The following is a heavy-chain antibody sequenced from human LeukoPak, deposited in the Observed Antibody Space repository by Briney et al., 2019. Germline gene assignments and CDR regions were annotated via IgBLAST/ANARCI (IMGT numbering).Heavy chain of an antibody. CDR1: GFTFSNYA. V-gene: IGHV3-64D*06. CDR3: VKDQGYYDFWSGYEYFHH. CDR2: ISSNGGST. Sequence: AGVSLRLSCSASGFTFSNYAMHWVRQAPGKGLEYVSGISSNGGSTYYAASVEGRFTISRDNSKNTLYLQMSSLRPEDTAVYYCVKDQGYYDFWSGYEYFHHWGQGTLVTVSS. D-gene: IGHD3-3*01. J-gene: IGHJ1*01.